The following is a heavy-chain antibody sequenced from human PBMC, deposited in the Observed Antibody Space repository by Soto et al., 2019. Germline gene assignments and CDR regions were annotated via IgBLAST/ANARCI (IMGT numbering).Heavy chain of an antibody. CDR3: AKDRGWLAERYYYGMDV. CDR1: GGSISSSSYY. Sequence: SETMSLTCTDSGGSISSSSYYWGWIRQPPGKGLEWIGSIFYSGTTYYNPSLKSRVTISVDTSKNQFSLKLSSVTAADTAVYYCAKDRGWLAERYYYGMDVWGQGTTVT. J-gene: IGHJ6*02. CDR2: IFYSGTT. D-gene: IGHD6-19*01. V-gene: IGHV4-39*02.